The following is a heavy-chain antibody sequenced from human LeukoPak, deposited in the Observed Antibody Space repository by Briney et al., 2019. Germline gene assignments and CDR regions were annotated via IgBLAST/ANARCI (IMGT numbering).Heavy chain of an antibody. CDR1: GYTFTSYG. CDR3: ARASSTSGWPYYYYYGMDV. V-gene: IGHV1-18*01. D-gene: IGHD6-19*01. J-gene: IGHJ6*02. Sequence: ASVTVSCTASGYTFTSYGISWVRQAPGQGLEWMGWISAYNGNTNYAQKLQGRVTMTTDTSTSTAYMELRSLRSDDTAVYYCARASSTSGWPYYYYYGMDVWGQGTTVTVSS. CDR2: ISAYNGNT.